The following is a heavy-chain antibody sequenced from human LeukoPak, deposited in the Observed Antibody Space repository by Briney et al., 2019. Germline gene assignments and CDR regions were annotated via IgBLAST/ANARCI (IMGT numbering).Heavy chain of an antibody. D-gene: IGHD1-26*01. Sequence: SVKVSCKAYGGTFISYIISEVRQAAGQGGEGMGRIIPFHGIANYAQKFQGRVTITADKSMSTAYMELSSLRSEDTAVYYCARERVGAFDYWGQGTLVTVSS. CDR2: IIPFHGIA. J-gene: IGHJ4*02. CDR1: GGTFISYI. CDR3: ARERVGAFDY. V-gene: IGHV1-69*04.